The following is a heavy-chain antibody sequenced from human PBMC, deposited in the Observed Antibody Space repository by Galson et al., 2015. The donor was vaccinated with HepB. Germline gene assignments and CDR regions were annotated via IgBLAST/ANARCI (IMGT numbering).Heavy chain of an antibody. V-gene: IGHV1-2*02. CDR2: INPNSGGT. CDR3: ARLGFVLYYDFWSGAFDY. Sequence: SVKVSCKASGYTFTGYYMHWVRQAPGQGLEWMGWINPNSGGTNYAQKFQGRVTMTRDTSISTAYMELSRLRSDDTAVYYCARLGFVLYYDFWSGAFDYWGQGTLVTVSS. CDR1: GYTFTGYY. D-gene: IGHD3-3*01. J-gene: IGHJ4*02.